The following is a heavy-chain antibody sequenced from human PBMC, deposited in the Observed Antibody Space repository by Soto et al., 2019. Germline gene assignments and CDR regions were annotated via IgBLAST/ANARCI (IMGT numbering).Heavy chain of an antibody. D-gene: IGHD6-13*01. CDR1: GYTLTELS. CDR2: FDPEDGET. Sequence: ASVKGSFKVSGYTLTELSMHWVRQAPGKGLEWMGGFDPEDGETIYAQKFQGRVTMTEDTSTDTAYMELSSLRSEDTAVYYCATPPPGYSSSWYSDWGQGTLVTVS. V-gene: IGHV1-24*01. J-gene: IGHJ4*02. CDR3: ATPPPGYSSSWYSD.